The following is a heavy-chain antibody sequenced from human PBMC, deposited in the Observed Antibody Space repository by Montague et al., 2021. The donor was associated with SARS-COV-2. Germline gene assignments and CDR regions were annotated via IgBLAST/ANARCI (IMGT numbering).Heavy chain of an antibody. Sequence: SETLSLTCTVSGGSISSHNCTWIRQRPAKGLECVCYIYYSGNTNYNPSLTSRVTISVDASKSQFSLKLSSVTAADTAVYYCAGLQGDGSLYGMDVWGQGTTVTVPS. J-gene: IGHJ6*02. CDR2: IYYSGNT. V-gene: IGHV4-59*11. CDR1: GGSISSHN. D-gene: IGHD5-24*01. CDR3: AGLQGDGSLYGMDV.